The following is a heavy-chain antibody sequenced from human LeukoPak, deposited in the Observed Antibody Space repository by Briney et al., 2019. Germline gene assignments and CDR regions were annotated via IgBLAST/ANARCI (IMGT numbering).Heavy chain of an antibody. D-gene: IGHD5-24*01. J-gene: IGHJ3*02. V-gene: IGHV4-59*01. CDR3: ARESREEAFDI. Sequence: SETLSLTCTVSGGSISSYYWSWIRQPPGKGLEWIGYIYYSGSTNYNPSLKSRVTITVDTSKNQFPLKLSSVTAADTAVYYCARESREEAFDIWGQGTMVTVSS. CDR1: GGSISSYY. CDR2: IYYSGST.